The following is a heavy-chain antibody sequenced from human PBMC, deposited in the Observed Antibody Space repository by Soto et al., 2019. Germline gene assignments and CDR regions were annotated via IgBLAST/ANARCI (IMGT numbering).Heavy chain of an antibody. D-gene: IGHD3-22*01. Sequence: EVQLVESGGGLVQPGGSLKVSCAASGFTFSGSAMHWVRQASGKGLEWVGRVRSKANSYATAYAASVKGRFTISRHDSKNTAYLQMNSLQTEDTAVYYCIRRSQDDSSGYFANWGQGTLVTVST. V-gene: IGHV3-73*02. CDR2: VRSKANSYAT. J-gene: IGHJ4*02. CDR3: IRRSQDDSSGYFAN. CDR1: GFTFSGSA.